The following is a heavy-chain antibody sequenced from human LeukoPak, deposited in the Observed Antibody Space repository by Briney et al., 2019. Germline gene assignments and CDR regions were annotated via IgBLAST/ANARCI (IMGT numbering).Heavy chain of an antibody. CDR2: ISSSGSSV. CDR1: GFTFSSYE. CDR3: ARSGYSSALRAFDI. J-gene: IGHJ3*02. V-gene: IGHV3-48*03. Sequence: GGSLRLSCAASGFTFSSYEMNWVRQAPGQGLEWVSYISSSGSSVYYADSVRGRFTISRDNAKNSLYLQMNSLRAEDTAVYYCARSGYSSALRAFDIWGQGTMVTVSS. D-gene: IGHD6-19*01.